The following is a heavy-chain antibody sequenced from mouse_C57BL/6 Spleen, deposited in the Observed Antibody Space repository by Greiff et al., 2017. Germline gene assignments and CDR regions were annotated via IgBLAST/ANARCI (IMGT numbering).Heavy chain of an antibody. Sequence: VKLQESGPGLVAPSQSLSITCTVSGFSLTSYGVHWVRQPPGTGLEWLVVIWSDGSTTYNSALKSRLSISKDNSKSQVFLKMNSLQTDDTAMYYCARHGLLYGNRLYAMDYWGQGTSVTVSS. CDR3: ARHGLLYGNRLYAMDY. J-gene: IGHJ4*01. CDR1: GFSLTSYG. D-gene: IGHD2-1*01. CDR2: IWSDGST. V-gene: IGHV2-6-1*01.